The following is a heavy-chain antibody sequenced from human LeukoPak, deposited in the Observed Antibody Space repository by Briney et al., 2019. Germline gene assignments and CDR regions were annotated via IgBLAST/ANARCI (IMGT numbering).Heavy chain of an antibody. D-gene: IGHD6-13*01. V-gene: IGHV4-59*01. Sequence: SETLSLTCSVSGGSFSTYYWTWIRQPPGKGLEWIGCIYNSGATYYNPSLKSRVTISVDTSKNQFSLKLNSVTAADTALYYCTRWAAAGALNVLWYFDLWGRGTLVTVSS. CDR2: IYNSGAT. J-gene: IGHJ2*01. CDR1: GGSFSTYY. CDR3: TRWAAAGALNVLWYFDL.